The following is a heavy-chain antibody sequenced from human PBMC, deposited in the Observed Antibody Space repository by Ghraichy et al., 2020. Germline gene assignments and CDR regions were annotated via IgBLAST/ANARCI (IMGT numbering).Heavy chain of an antibody. D-gene: IGHD3-3*01. Sequence: SETLSLTCTVSGGSISSSSYYWGWIRQPPGKGLEWIGSIYYRGSTYYNPSPKSRVTISVDTAKNQFSLTLSSVTTAATAVYYCASRTRITIFGVVIMKENWFDPWGQGTLVTVSS. CDR3: ASRTRITIFGVVIMKENWFDP. J-gene: IGHJ5*02. V-gene: IGHV4-39*01. CDR1: GGSISSSSYY. CDR2: IYYRGST.